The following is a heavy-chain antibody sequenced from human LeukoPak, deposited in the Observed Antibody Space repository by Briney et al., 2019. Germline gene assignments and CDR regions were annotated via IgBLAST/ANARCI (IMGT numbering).Heavy chain of an antibody. CDR3: ARYCSSTSCYTGYYYYYMDV. CDR2: ISAYKGNT. V-gene: IGHV1-18*01. Sequence: GASVKVSCKASGYTFTSYGISWVRQAPGQGLEWMGWISAYKGNTNYAQKLQGRVTMTTDTSQSTAYMELRSLRSDDTAVYYCARYCSSTSCYTGYYYYYMDVWGKGTTVTVSS. D-gene: IGHD2-2*02. CDR1: GYTFTSYG. J-gene: IGHJ6*03.